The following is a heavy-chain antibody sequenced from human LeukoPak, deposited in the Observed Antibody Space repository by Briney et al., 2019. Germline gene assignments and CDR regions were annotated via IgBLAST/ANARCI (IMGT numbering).Heavy chain of an antibody. CDR2: ISYDGSNE. D-gene: IGHD1-26*01. CDR1: GFTFSNYG. V-gene: IGHV3-30*03. J-gene: IGHJ4*02. CDR3: TSGTYLYYFDY. Sequence: GGSLRLSCAASGFTFSNYGMHWVRQAPGKGLEWVAVISYDGSNEYYADSVKGRFTISRDNSKNRLYLKVDTLRAEDTAVYYCTSGTYLYYFDYWGQGTLVTVSS.